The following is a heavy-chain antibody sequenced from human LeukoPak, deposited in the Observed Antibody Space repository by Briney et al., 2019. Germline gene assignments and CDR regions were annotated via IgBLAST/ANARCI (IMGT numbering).Heavy chain of an antibody. CDR3: AWSGSNWFGP. V-gene: IGHV3-15*01. CDR2: IKAKADGTI. D-gene: IGHD3-3*01. J-gene: IGHJ5*02. Sequence: GESLRLSCVASGFTFRTAWMTWVRQAPGKGLEWVGRIKAKADGTIDYAAAVKGRFTISRDDSINTIYLEMNSLKSDDTAVYYCAWSGSNWFGPWGQGTLVTVSS. CDR1: GFTFRTAW.